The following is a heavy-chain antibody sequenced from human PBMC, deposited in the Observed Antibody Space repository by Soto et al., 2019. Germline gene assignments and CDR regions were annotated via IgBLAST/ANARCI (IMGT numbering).Heavy chain of an antibody. CDR3: ARWPDGYYYYGMDV. J-gene: IGHJ6*02. Sequence: QVQLVQSGAEVKKPGASVKVSCKASGYTFTSYDINWVRQATGQGLEWMGWMNPNSGNTGYAQNFQGRVTMTRNTSISTAYMGPSSLRSDDRAVYYCARWPDGYYYYGMDVWGQGTTVTVSS. CDR2: MNPNSGNT. V-gene: IGHV1-8*01. CDR1: GYTFTSYD.